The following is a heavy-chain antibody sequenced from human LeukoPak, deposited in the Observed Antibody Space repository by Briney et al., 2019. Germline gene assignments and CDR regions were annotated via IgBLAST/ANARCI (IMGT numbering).Heavy chain of an antibody. CDR1: GGSISSSSYY. Sequence: PSETLSLTCTVSGGSISSSSYYWGWIRQPPGKGLEWIGSIYYSGSTYYNPSLKSRVTISVDTSKNQFSLKLSSVTAADTAVYYCASGTYYCDSSGYLRFPFDYWGQGTLVTVSS. CDR2: IYYSGST. J-gene: IGHJ4*02. D-gene: IGHD3-22*01. CDR3: ASGTYYCDSSGYLRFPFDY. V-gene: IGHV4-39*01.